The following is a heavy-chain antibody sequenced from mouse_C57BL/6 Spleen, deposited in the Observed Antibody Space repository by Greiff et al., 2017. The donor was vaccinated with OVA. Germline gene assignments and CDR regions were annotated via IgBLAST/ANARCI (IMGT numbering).Heavy chain of an antibody. CDR3: ARRGDGYPAWFAY. Sequence: QVQLQQPGAELVRPGSSVKLSCKASGYTFTSYWMHWVKQRPIQGLEWIGNIDPSDSETHYNQKFKDKATLTVDKSSSTAYMQLSSRTSEDSAVYYCARRGDGYPAWFAYWGQGTLVTVSA. CDR2: IDPSDSET. J-gene: IGHJ3*01. CDR1: GYTFTSYW. D-gene: IGHD2-3*01. V-gene: IGHV1-52*01.